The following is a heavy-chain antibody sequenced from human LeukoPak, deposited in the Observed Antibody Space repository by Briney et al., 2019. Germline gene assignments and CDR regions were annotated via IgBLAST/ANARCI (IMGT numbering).Heavy chain of an antibody. J-gene: IGHJ5*02. CDR2: ISAYNGNT. D-gene: IGHD3-3*01. V-gene: IGHV1-18*01. Sequence: GASVKVSCKVSGYTLTELSMHWVRQAPGKGLEWMGWISAYNGNTNYAQKLQGRVTMTTDTSTSTAYMELRSLRSDDTAVYYCARGLEWLTRRHTWFDPWGQGTLVTVSS. CDR1: GYTLTELS. CDR3: ARGLEWLTRRHTWFDP.